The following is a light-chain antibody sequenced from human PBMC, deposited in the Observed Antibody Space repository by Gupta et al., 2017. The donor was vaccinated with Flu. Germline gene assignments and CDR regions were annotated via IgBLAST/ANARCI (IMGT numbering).Light chain of an antibody. V-gene: IGLV2-14*03. CDR3: ASRACRHTWV. J-gene: IGLJ3*02. CDR2: DVN. CDR1: SRHVGAYNY. Sequence: QSALTQPASVSASPGQSITISCTGTSRHVGAYNYVSWYQQYPDKAPKLMIYDVNNRPSGGSNRFSGSKSGNTASLTISGLQAEDEADYYCASRACRHTWVFGAGTKVTVL.